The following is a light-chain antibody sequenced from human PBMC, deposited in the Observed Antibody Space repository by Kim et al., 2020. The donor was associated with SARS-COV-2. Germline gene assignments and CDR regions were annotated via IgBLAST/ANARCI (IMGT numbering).Light chain of an antibody. J-gene: IGLJ2*01. Sequence: TVTLSCVSSSGAVTSDHFPYGFXQKPGQAPRTLIYDTGNRHSWTPARFSGSLLGGKAALTLSAAQAXDEADYYCLLSYSDSRVFGGGTQLTVL. CDR3: LLSYSDSRV. V-gene: IGLV7-46*01. CDR2: DTG. CDR1: SGAVTSDHF.